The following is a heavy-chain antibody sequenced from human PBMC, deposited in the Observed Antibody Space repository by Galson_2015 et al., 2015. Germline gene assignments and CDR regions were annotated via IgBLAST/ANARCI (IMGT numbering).Heavy chain of an antibody. D-gene: IGHD6-19*01. CDR2: SGST. V-gene: IGHV4-30-2*04. CDR3: ASSSGDSGKIGGDY. J-gene: IGHJ4*02. Sequence: SGSTYYNPSLKSRVTISVDTSKNQFSLKLSSVTAADTAVYYCASSSGDSGKIGGDYWGQGTLVTVSS.